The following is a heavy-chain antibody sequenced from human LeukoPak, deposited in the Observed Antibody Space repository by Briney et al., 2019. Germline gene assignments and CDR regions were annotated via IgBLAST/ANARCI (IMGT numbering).Heavy chain of an antibody. J-gene: IGHJ4*02. Sequence: SVKVSCKASGGTFSSYAISWVRQAPGQGLEWMGRIIPIFGIANYAQKFQGRVTITADKSTSTAYMELSSLRSEDTAVYYCARRYQRADDYWGQGILVTVSS. CDR3: ARRYQRADDY. CDR2: IIPIFGIA. CDR1: GGTFSSYA. V-gene: IGHV1-69*04. D-gene: IGHD2-2*01.